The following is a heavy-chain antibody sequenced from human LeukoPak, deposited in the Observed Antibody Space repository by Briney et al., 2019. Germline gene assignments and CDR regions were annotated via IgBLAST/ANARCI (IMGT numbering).Heavy chain of an antibody. J-gene: IGHJ4*02. CDR1: GGSISSYY. CDR3: ARDGYYYDSSGYSHYFDY. D-gene: IGHD3-22*01. V-gene: IGHV4-4*07. Sequence: SETLSLTCTVSGGSISSYYWSWIRQPAGKGLEWIGRIYTSGSTNYNPSLKSRVTMSVDTSKNQFSLKLSSVTAADTAVYYCARDGYYYDSSGYSHYFDYWGQGTLVTVSS. CDR2: IYTSGST.